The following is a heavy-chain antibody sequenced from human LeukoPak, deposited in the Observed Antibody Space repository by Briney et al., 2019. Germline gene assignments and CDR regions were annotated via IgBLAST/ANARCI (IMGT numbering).Heavy chain of an antibody. CDR3: TKDMDPGGINV. V-gene: IGHV3-9*01. J-gene: IGHJ6*02. CDR2: FSLDSDNV. Sequence: GGSLRLSCAASGFTFSNYAIHWVRQAPGKGLEWVSGFSLDSDNVCYADSVRGRFTVSRDRAKNSLYLQMNYLRPEDTALYFCTKDMDPGGINVWGQGTTVIVSS. D-gene: IGHD2-2*03. CDR1: GFTFSNYA.